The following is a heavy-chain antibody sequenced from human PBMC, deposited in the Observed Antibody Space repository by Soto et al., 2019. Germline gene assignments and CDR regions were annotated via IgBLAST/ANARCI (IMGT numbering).Heavy chain of an antibody. D-gene: IGHD2-21*02. CDR1: GFTFSSYW. V-gene: IGHV3-7*04. J-gene: IGHJ4*02. CDR3: ARDPPLYCGGDCYHY. CDR2: IKQDGSEK. Sequence: GGSLRLSCAASGFTFSSYWMTWVRQAPGKGLEWVANIKQDGSEKYYVDSVKGRFTISRDNAKNSLYLQMNSLRAEDTAVYYCARDPPLYCGGDCYHYWGQGTLVTVSS.